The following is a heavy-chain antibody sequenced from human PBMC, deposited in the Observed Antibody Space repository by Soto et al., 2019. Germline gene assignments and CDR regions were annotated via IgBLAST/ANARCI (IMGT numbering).Heavy chain of an antibody. J-gene: IGHJ6*02. CDR2: IIPIFGTA. D-gene: IGHD2-21*02. CDR1: GGTFSSYA. Sequence: SVKVSCKASGGTFSSYAISWVRQAPGQGLEWMGGIIPIFGTANYAQKFQGRVTITADESTSTAYMELSSLRSEDTAVYYCARVVPAILLSDYYYYGMDVWGQGTTVTVSS. V-gene: IGHV1-69*13. CDR3: ARVVPAILLSDYYYYGMDV.